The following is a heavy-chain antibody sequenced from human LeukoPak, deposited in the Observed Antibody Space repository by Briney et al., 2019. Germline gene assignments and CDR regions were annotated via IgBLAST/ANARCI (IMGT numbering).Heavy chain of an antibody. J-gene: IGHJ5*02. Sequence: SETLSLTCTVSGDSISSSSYYWGWIRQPPGKGLEWIGSIYYSGSTYYNPSLKSRVTISVDTSKNQFSLKLSSVTAADTAVYYCARQSGYYDFWSGYYLNWFDPWGQGTLVTVSS. V-gene: IGHV4-39*01. CDR1: GDSISSSSYY. CDR3: ARQSGYYDFWSGYYLNWFDP. CDR2: IYYSGST. D-gene: IGHD3-3*01.